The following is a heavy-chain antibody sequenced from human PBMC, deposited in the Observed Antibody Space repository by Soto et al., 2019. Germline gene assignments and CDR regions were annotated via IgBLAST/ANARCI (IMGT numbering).Heavy chain of an antibody. V-gene: IGHV3-53*01. CDR1: GFTVSVNY. J-gene: IGHJ6*02. Sequence: PGGSLRLSCAASGFTVSVNYMSWVRQAPGKGPEWVSVVDTGGSTYYADSVKGRFTISRDNSKNTLYLQMNSLRVGDTAVYYCARDQFYGSASSNYIYQYYYGMDVWGQGTTVTVSS. CDR3: ARDQFYGSASSNYIYQYYYGMDV. CDR2: VDTGGST. D-gene: IGHD3-10*01.